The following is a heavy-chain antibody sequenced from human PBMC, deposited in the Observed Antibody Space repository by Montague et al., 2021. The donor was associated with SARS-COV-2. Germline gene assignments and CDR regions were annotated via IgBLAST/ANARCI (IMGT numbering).Heavy chain of an antibody. CDR1: LHSVSRGT. D-gene: IGHD3-16*01. CDR3: ERHPHYDGFNGLPDF. Sequence: SETLSLTCAGDLHSVSRGTQAQIGEHAGTPVALEGGVSSYEGKKFNPSLKSRVAISVDTYKNQFSLRLTSVTAADTAFYYCERHPHYDGFNGLPDFWDQGTLVTVSP. CDR2: VSSYEGK. V-gene: IGHV4-59*10. J-gene: IGHJ4*02.